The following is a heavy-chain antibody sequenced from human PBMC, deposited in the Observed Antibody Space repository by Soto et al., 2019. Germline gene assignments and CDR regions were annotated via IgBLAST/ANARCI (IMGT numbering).Heavy chain of an antibody. CDR3: AGGGNSLDY. CDR1: GFTFSSYG. J-gene: IGHJ4*02. Sequence: QVQLVESGGGVVQPGRSLRLSCAASGFTFSSYGMHWVSQAPGKGLEWVAVISYDGSNKYYADSVKGRFTISRDNSKNTLYLQMNSLRAEDTAVYYCAGGGNSLDYWGQGTLVTVSS. V-gene: IGHV3-30*03. D-gene: IGHD2-21*02. CDR2: ISYDGSNK.